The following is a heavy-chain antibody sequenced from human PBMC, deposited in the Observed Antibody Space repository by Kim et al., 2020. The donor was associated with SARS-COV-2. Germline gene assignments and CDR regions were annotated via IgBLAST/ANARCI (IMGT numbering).Heavy chain of an antibody. V-gene: IGHV3-15*01. D-gene: IGHD2-21*02. J-gene: IGHJ4*02. Sequence: DYAAPVKGRFTISRDDSKNTLYLQMNSLKTEDTAVYYCTTAGYCGGDCFDWGQGTLVTVSS. CDR3: TTAGYCGGDCFD.